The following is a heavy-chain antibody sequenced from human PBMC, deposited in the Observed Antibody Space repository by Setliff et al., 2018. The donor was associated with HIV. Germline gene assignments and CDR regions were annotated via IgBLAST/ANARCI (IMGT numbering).Heavy chain of an antibody. V-gene: IGHV3-66*01. J-gene: IGHJ4*02. CDR2: IYSDDYT. D-gene: IGHD5-12*01. CDR1: GFNVNNKY. CDR3: ARSPLYSGYERYYFDY. Sequence: GGSLRLSCAASGFNVNNKYMSWVRQAPGKGLEWVSIIYSDDYTKYADSLKGRFTISRDNAENSVYLQMNSLRAEDTAVYYCARSPLYSGYERYYFDYWGQGTLVTVSS.